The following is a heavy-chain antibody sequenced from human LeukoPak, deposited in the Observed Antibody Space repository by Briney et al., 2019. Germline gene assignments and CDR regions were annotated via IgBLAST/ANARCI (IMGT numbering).Heavy chain of an antibody. CDR1: GGSISSSSYY. CDR2: IYYSGST. CDR3: ARGAMVQDAFDI. D-gene: IGHD1-1*01. Sequence: PSETLSLTCTVSGGSISSSSYYWGWIRQPSGKGLEWIGTIYYSGSTYYNPSLKSRVTISIDMSKNQFSLKLSAVTAADTAVYYCARGAMVQDAFDIWGQGTMVTVSS. J-gene: IGHJ3*02. V-gene: IGHV4-39*07.